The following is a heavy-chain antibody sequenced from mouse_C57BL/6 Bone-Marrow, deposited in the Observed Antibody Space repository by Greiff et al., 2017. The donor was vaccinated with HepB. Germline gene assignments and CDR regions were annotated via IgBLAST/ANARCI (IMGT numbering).Heavy chain of an antibody. CDR1: GYTFTSYG. CDR3: ARSALWYAYAMDY. V-gene: IGHV1-81*01. D-gene: IGHD2-1*01. CDR2: IYPRSGNT. J-gene: IGHJ4*01. Sequence: QVQLKQSGAELARPGASVKLSCKASGYTFTSYGISWVKQRTGQGLEWIGEIYPRSGNTYYNEKFKGKATLTADKSSSTAYMELRSLTSEDSAVYFCARSALWYAYAMDYWGQGTSVTVSS.